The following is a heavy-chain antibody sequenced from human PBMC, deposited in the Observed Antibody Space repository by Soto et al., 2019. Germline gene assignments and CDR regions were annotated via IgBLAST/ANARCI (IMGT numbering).Heavy chain of an antibody. CDR3: ARRAETNGWNGFGADKYYFDF. Sequence: ASVKVSCKASGYTCTIYDIYCVRQSTGQWRDWMGCMNPSTGNSGYAQKFQGRVTMTSDTSISTAHMELSSLRSEDTAVYYCARRAETNGWNGFGADKYYFDFWGQGTLVTVSS. CDR1: GYTCTIYD. V-gene: IGHV1-8*01. CDR2: MNPSTGNS. J-gene: IGHJ4*02. D-gene: IGHD1-1*01.